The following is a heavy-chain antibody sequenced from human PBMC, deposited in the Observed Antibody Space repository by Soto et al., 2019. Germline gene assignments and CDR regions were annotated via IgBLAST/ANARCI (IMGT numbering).Heavy chain of an antibody. CDR2: IYYSGST. Sequence: KSSETLSLTCTVSGGSISSGGYYWSWIRQHPGKGLEWIGYIYYSGSTYYNPSLKGRVTISVDTSKNQFSLKLSSVTAADTAVYYCARDVPGTGYGMDVWGQGTTVTVSS. J-gene: IGHJ6*02. CDR1: GGSISSGGYY. D-gene: IGHD1-7*01. CDR3: ARDVPGTGYGMDV. V-gene: IGHV4-31*03.